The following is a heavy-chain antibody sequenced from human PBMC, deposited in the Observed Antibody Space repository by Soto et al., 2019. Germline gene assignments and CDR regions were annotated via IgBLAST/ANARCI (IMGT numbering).Heavy chain of an antibody. CDR1: GFSLSTSGVG. Sequence: SGPTLVKPTQTLTLTCTFSGFSLSTSGVGVGWIRQPPGKALEWLALIYWDDDKRYSPSLKSRLTITKDTSKNQVVLTMTNMDPVDTATYYCAHRHLQPPPGLYSSTPDDWFDPWGQGTLVTVSS. CDR2: IYWDDDK. D-gene: IGHD4-4*01. J-gene: IGHJ5*02. CDR3: AHRHLQPPPGLYSSTPDDWFDP. V-gene: IGHV2-5*02.